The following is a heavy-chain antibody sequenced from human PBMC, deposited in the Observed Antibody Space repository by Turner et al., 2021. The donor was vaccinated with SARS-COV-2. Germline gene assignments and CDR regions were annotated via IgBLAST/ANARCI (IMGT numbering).Heavy chain of an antibody. CDR3: STRWDIVGRANGLDV. D-gene: IGHD5-12*01. V-gene: IGHV1-24*01. J-gene: IGHJ6*02. Sequence: QVQLAQSGAEVKKPGASVKVSCKVSGYSLTELSIHWVRQAPGKGRGWVGSIDLEAHETIRAQKFQNRIILSEDKSSDTAVMELSGLRFEDTAIYYCSTRWDIVGRANGLDVWGQGTRVTVSS. CDR2: IDLEAHET. CDR1: GYSLTELS.